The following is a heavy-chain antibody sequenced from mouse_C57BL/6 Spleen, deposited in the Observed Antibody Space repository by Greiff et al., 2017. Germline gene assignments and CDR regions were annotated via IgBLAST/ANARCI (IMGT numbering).Heavy chain of an antibody. J-gene: IGHJ2*01. CDR3: ARDDYGSREDYCDY. CDR1: GYTFTSYW. Sequence: QVQLQQPGTELVKPGASVKLSCKASGYTFTSYWMHWVKQRPGQGLEWIGNINPSNGGTNYNEKFKSKATLTVDKSSSTAYMQLSSLTSEDSAVYYWARDDYGSREDYCDYWGQGTTLTVSS. V-gene: IGHV1-53*01. D-gene: IGHD1-1*01. CDR2: INPSNGGT.